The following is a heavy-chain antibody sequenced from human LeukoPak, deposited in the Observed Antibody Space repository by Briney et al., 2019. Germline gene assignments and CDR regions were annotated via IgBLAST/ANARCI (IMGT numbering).Heavy chain of an antibody. Sequence: PGGSLRLSCAASGFTFSSYGMHWVRQAPGKGLERVAVISYDGSNKYYADSVKGRFTISRDNSKNTLYLQMNSLRAEDTAVYYCAKDYQDYYDSSGYYYDYWGQGTLVTVSS. J-gene: IGHJ4*02. D-gene: IGHD3-22*01. CDR3: AKDYQDYYDSSGYYYDY. V-gene: IGHV3-30*18. CDR1: GFTFSSYG. CDR2: ISYDGSNK.